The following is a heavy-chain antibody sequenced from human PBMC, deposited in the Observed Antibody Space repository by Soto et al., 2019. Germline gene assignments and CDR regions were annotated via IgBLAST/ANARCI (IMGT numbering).Heavy chain of an antibody. V-gene: IGHV1-18*01. Sequence: ASVKVSCKASGYTFTSYSIHWVRQAPGQGLEWMGWINAYNGNTNYAEKLQGRVTMTRDTSTSTAYMELRSLRSDDTAVYYCARGSSSWYDYYYYGMDVWGQGTTVTVSS. CDR1: GYTFTSYS. CDR3: ARGSSSWYDYYYYGMDV. J-gene: IGHJ6*02. CDR2: INAYNGNT. D-gene: IGHD6-13*01.